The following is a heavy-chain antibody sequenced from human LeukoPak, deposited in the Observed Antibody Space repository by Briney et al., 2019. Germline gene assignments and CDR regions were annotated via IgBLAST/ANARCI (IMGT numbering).Heavy chain of an antibody. V-gene: IGHV4-4*07. CDR2: IYKSGSS. D-gene: IGHD2-2*01. CDR1: GGSISTYY. J-gene: IGHJ4*02. CDR3: ARGSTPRKPAASFDY. Sequence: ASETLSLTCSVSGGSISTYYWSWIRQSAGKGLEWIGRIYKSGSSNYNPSLKSRVSMSVDSSKNHFSLKLSSVTAADTAVYYCARGSTPRKPAASFDYWGQGTLVTVSS.